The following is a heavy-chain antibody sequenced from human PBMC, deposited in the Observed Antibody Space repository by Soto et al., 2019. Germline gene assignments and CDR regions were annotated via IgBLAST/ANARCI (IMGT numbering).Heavy chain of an antibody. V-gene: IGHV4-31*03. CDR2: IYYTGNT. CDR1: GGSISSGGYY. CDR3: ARSANMFYFDY. Sequence: QVQLQESGPGLVKPSQTLSLTCTVSGGSISSGGYYWSWIRQHPGKGLEWIAYIYYTGNTYYNPSLKSRPTISVDTSKNQFSLKLSSVTAADTAVYYCARSANMFYFDYWGQGTLVTVSS. J-gene: IGHJ4*02. D-gene: IGHD3-10*02.